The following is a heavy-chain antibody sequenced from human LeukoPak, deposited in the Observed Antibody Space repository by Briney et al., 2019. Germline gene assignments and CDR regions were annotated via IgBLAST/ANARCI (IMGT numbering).Heavy chain of an antibody. CDR2: FDPEDGET. D-gene: IGHD6-13*01. V-gene: IGHV1-24*01. J-gene: IGHJ3*02. CDR3: ATEWAAATPLDAFDI. CDR1: GYTLTELS. Sequence: ASVKVSCKVSGYTLTELSMHWVRQAPGKGLEWMGGFDPEDGETIYAQKFQGRVTMTEDTSTDTAYMELSSLRSEDTAVYYCATEWAAATPLDAFDIWGQGTMVTVSS.